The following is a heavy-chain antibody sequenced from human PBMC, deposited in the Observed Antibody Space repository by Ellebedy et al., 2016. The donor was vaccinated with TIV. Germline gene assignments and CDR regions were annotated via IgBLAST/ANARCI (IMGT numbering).Heavy chain of an antibody. J-gene: IGHJ4*02. Sequence: GESLKISXAASGFTFSSYWMSWVRQAPGKGLEWVANIKEDGSEKYYVDSVKGRFTISRDNAKNSVYLQMNNLRAEDTAVYYCARALGSGPCYWGQGTLVTVPS. CDR1: GFTFSSYW. CDR2: IKEDGSEK. D-gene: IGHD6-19*01. CDR3: ARALGSGPCY. V-gene: IGHV3-7*01.